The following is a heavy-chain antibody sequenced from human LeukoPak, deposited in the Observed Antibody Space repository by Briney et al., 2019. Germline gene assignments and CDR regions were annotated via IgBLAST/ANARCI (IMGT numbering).Heavy chain of an antibody. J-gene: IGHJ4*02. CDR1: GFTFSNYA. D-gene: IGHD6-13*01. CDR2: ISGSGGTT. CDR3: AKDTNSWPTYFDY. Sequence: GGSLRLSCAASGFTFSNYAMNWVRKAPGKGLKWVSAISGSGGTTYYADSVKGRFTISRDNSKNTLYLQMKSLRAEDAALYYCAKDTNSWPTYFDYWGQGFLVTVSS. V-gene: IGHV3-23*01.